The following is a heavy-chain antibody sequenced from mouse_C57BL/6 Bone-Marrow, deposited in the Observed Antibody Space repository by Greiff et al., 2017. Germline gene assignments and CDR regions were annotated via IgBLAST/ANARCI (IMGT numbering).Heavy chain of an antibody. J-gene: IGHJ1*03. V-gene: IGHV1-81*01. CDR1: GYTFTSYG. D-gene: IGHD1-1*01. Sequence: VQLQQSGAELARPGASVKLSCKASGYTFTSYGISWVKQRTGQGLEWIGEIYPRSGNTYYNEKFKGKATLAADKSSSTAYLELRSLTSEDSAVYFCARGPITTVVGGYFDVWGTGTTVTVSS. CDR3: ARGPITTVVGGYFDV. CDR2: IYPRSGNT.